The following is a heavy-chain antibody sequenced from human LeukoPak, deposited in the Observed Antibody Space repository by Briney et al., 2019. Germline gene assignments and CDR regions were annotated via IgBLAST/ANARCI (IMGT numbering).Heavy chain of an antibody. Sequence: GGSLRLSCAASGFTFSSYWMQWVRQAPGKGLVWVSRIDTDGSNTDYADSVKGRFTISRDNAKNTLYLQMNSLKAEDTAVYYCARSRYNYYYMDVWGKGTTLTVPS. J-gene: IGHJ6*03. CDR2: IDTDGSNT. V-gene: IGHV3-74*01. CDR3: ARSRYNYYYMDV. CDR1: GFTFSSYW.